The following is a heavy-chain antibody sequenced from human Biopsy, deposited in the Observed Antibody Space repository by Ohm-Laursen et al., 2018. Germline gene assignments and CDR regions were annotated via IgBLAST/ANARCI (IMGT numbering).Heavy chain of an antibody. CDR3: ATKLTGYFHH. CDR1: GYTLTELS. CDR2: FDREERKT. V-gene: IGHV1-24*01. J-gene: IGHJ1*01. D-gene: IGHD3-9*01. Sequence: ASVKVSCKVSGYTLTELSIHWVRQTGGKGLEWMGGFDREERKTVYAEKFQDRVTVAAGTSTSTATMELRSLRSDDTAVYYCATKLTGYFHHWGQGTLVIVSS.